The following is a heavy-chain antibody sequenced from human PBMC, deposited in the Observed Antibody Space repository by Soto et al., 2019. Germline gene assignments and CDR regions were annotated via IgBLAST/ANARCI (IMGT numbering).Heavy chain of an antibody. Sequence: GASVKVSCKASGYTFTSYGISWVRQAPGQGLEWMGWISAYNGNTNYAQKLQGRVTMTTDTSTSTAYMELRSLRSDDTAVYYCARGDITMVRGVTRYYYYGMDVWGQGTTVTVSS. CDR3: ARGDITMVRGVTRYYYYGMDV. D-gene: IGHD3-10*01. J-gene: IGHJ6*02. CDR2: ISAYNGNT. CDR1: GYTFTSYG. V-gene: IGHV1-18*04.